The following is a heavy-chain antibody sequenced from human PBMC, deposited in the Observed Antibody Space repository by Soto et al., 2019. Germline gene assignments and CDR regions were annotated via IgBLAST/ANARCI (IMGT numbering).Heavy chain of an antibody. CDR1: GYTFTTFW. V-gene: IGHV5-51*01. CDR2: IYPGDSDT. D-gene: IGHD3-16*02. CDR3: ARLGGLRLGELSLISDY. Sequence: GESLKISCKGSGYTFTTFWIAWVRQMPGKGLGWMGIIYPGDSDTRYSPSFKGQVTISADKSISTAYLQWSSLKASDTAMYYFARLGGLRLGELSLISDYWGQGTLVTVSS. J-gene: IGHJ4*02.